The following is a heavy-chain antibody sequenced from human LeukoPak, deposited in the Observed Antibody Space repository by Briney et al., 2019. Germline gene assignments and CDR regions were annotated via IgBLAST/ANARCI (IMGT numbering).Heavy chain of an antibody. J-gene: IGHJ2*01. CDR3: ARLHHDFWSGVGGYFDL. CDR2: IYPGDSDT. Sequence: GESLKISCKGSGYSFTSYWIGWVRQMPGKGLEWMGIIYPGDSDTRYSPSFQGQVTISADKSISTAYLQWSSLKASDTAMYYCARLHHDFWSGVGGYFDLWGRGTLVTVSS. V-gene: IGHV5-51*01. CDR1: GYSFTSYW. D-gene: IGHD3-3*01.